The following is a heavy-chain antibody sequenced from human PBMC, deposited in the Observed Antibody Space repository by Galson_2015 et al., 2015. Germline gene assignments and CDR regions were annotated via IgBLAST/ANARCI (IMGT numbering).Heavy chain of an antibody. CDR3: ARLHPTQKYFDY. D-gene: IGHD5-18*01. CDR1: GFTVGSNY. CDR2: IYSGSST. V-gene: IGHV3-53*01. Sequence: SLRLSCAASGFTVGSNYMSWVRQAPGKGLEWVSVIYSGSSTYYADSVKGRFTISRDNSKNTLYLQMNSLRAEDTAVYYCARLHPTQKYFDYWGQGTLVTVSS. J-gene: IGHJ4*02.